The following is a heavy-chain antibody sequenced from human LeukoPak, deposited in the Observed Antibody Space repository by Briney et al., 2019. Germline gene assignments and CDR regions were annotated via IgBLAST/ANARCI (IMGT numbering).Heavy chain of an antibody. J-gene: IGHJ5*02. V-gene: IGHV3-30*18. CDR2: ISYDGSNK. D-gene: IGHD5-18*01. Sequence: GGSLRLSCAASGFTFSSYGMHWVRQAPGKGLEWVAVISYDGSNKYYADSVKGRFTISRDNSKNTLYLQMNSLRAEDTAVYYCAKGVRDTATLDPWGQGTLVTVSS. CDR3: AKGVRDTATLDP. CDR1: GFTFSSYG.